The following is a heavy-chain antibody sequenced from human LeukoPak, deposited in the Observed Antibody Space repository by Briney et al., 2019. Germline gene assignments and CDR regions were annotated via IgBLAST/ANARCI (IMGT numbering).Heavy chain of an antibody. V-gene: IGHV1-24*01. D-gene: IGHD1-7*01. CDR2: FDPEDGET. J-gene: IGHJ4*02. Sequence: ASVKVSCKVSGYTLTELSMHWVRQAPGKGLEWMGGFDPEDGETIYAQKFQGRVTMTEDTSTDTAYMELSSLRSEDTAVHYCATDRKRSKVTGTTYWGQGTLVTVSS. CDR3: ATDRKRSKVTGTTY. CDR1: GYTLTELS.